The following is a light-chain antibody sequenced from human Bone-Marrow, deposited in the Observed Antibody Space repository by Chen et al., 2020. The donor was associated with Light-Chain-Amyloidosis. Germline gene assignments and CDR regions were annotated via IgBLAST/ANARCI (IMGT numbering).Light chain of an antibody. CDR2: WAS. CDR1: QTVLYNSNNKNF. CDR3: QQYFGTPLT. J-gene: IGKJ4*01. V-gene: IGKV4-1*01. Sequence: DIVMTQSPDSLAVSLGERATINCKSSQTVLYNSNNKNFLAWYQQKPGQSPKLLIYWASTREFGVPDRISGSGYGTDFTLTISNLQAEDVAVYYCQQYFGTPLTFGGGTKVEIK.